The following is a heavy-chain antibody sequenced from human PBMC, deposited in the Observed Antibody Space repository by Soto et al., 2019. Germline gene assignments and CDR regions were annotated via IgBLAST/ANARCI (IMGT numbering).Heavy chain of an antibody. J-gene: IGHJ4*02. D-gene: IGHD3-22*01. CDR1: GGTFSSYA. CDR3: ARDRYDSSGYYPEYFDY. Sequence: ASVKVSCKASGGTFSSYAISWVRQAPGQGLEWMGGIIPIFGTANYAQKFQGRVTITADESTSTAYMELSSLRSEDTAVYYCARDRYDSSGYYPEYFDYWGQGTLVTVSS. CDR2: IIPIFGTA. V-gene: IGHV1-69*13.